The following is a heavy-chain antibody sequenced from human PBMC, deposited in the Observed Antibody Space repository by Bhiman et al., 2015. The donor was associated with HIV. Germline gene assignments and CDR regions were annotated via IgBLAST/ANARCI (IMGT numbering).Heavy chain of an antibody. CDR2: IKSKSDGGTA. J-gene: IGHJ4*03. D-gene: IGHD3-10*01. CDR1: GFTFKNAW. CDR3: STGPTRLGSSLSDY. V-gene: IGHV3-15*01. Sequence: EVQLVESGGGLVKPGGSLRVSCVASGFTFKNAWMIWLRQAPGKGLEWVGRIKSKSDGGTAEYAAPFQGRFAISRDDSTNTIYLHMDNLKIEDTAIYYCSTGPTRLGSSLSDYWGRGNDWSPSPQ.